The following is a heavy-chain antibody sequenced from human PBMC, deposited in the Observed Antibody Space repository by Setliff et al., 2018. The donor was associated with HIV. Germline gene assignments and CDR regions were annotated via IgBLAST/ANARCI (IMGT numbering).Heavy chain of an antibody. Sequence: NPGGSLRLSCTASGFDFSDYYISWIRQAPGRGLEWISYINPSGTLKRYADSVKGRFTISRDNARNSLYLQMNNLRADDTAVYYCARDPSTSWYTYSYWGPGTLVTVSS. CDR3: ARDPSTSWYTYSY. V-gene: IGHV3-11*01. CDR2: INPSGTLK. D-gene: IGHD6-13*01. J-gene: IGHJ4*02. CDR1: GFDFSDYY.